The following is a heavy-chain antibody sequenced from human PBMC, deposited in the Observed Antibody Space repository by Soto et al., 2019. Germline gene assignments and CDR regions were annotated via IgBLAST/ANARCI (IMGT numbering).Heavy chain of an antibody. CDR1: GYTFTDHY. J-gene: IGHJ6*02. D-gene: IGHD4-17*01. CDR3: ARGRTVKFYGMDV. V-gene: IGHV1-2*02. CDR2: INPHSGDT. Sequence: QVQLVQSGAEVKKPGASVKVSYVASGYTFTDHYIHWVRQAPGQGLEWMGWINPHSGDTIYAQKFQGRVTLTRDTSISTAYMELSRLRSDDTAVYYCARGRTVKFYGMDVWGQGTTVRVSS.